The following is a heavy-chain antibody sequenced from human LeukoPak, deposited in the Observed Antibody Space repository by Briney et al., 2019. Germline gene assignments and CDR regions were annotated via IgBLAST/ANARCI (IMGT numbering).Heavy chain of an antibody. CDR3: ASFEGDY. V-gene: IGHV3-21*01. CDR2: ISSSSSYI. CDR1: GFTFSSYS. J-gene: IGHJ4*02. Sequence: PGGSLRLSCAASGFTFSSYSMNWVRQAPGKGLEWVSSISSSSSYIYHADSVKGRFTISRDNAKNSLYLQMNSLRAEDTAVYYCASFEGDYWGQGTLVTVSS.